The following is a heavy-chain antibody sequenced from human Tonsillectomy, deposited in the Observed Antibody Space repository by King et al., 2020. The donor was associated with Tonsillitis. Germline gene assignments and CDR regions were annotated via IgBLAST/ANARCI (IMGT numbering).Heavy chain of an antibody. J-gene: IGHJ4*02. CDR2: ISISGTNT. CDR1: GFAFSSYA. Sequence: QLVQSGGGLVQPGGSLRLSCAASGFAFSSYALNWVRQAPGKGLQWVSTISISGTNTYYADAVDGRFTISRDISKTTLHLHMNSLRPDDTAVYYCARGGPGTYYRFDYWGQGTLVAVSS. CDR3: ARGGPGTYYRFDY. D-gene: IGHD3-10*01. V-gene: IGHV3-23*04.